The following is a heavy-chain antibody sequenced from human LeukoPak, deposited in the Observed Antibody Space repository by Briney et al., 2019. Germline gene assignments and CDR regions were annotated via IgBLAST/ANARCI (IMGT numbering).Heavy chain of an antibody. CDR1: GYTFSGYY. Sequence: ASVKVSCKASGYTFSGYYMHWVRQAPGQGLEWMGWINANSGGTNYAQKFQGRVTMTRDTSISTAYMELSRLRSDDTAVYYCARGAYDFWSGYYLYYFDYWGQGTLVTVSS. V-gene: IGHV1-2*02. CDR2: INANSGGT. J-gene: IGHJ4*02. CDR3: ARGAYDFWSGYYLYYFDY. D-gene: IGHD3-3*01.